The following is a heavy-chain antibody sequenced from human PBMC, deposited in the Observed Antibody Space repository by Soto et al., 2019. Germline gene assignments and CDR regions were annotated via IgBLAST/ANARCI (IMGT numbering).Heavy chain of an antibody. Sequence: GGSLRLSCAASGFTFSSYGMHWVRQAPGKGLEWVAVIWYDGSNKYYADSVKGRFTISRDNSKNTLYLQMNSLRAEDTAVYYCERDAHDAPYSSGWYAFDIWGQGTMVTVSS. J-gene: IGHJ3*02. D-gene: IGHD6-19*01. CDR1: GFTFSSYG. V-gene: IGHV3-33*01. CDR2: IWYDGSNK. CDR3: ERDAHDAPYSSGWYAFDI.